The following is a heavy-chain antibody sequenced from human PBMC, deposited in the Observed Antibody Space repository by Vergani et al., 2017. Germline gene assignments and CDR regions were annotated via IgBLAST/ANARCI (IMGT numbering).Heavy chain of an antibody. J-gene: IGHJ4*02. Sequence: QVQLVQSGAEVKKPGSSVKVSCKASGGTFSSYAISWVRQAPGQGLEWRGGIIPIFGTANYEQKFQGRVTITADESTSTAYMELSSLRSEDTAVYYCARVHGLGAAASYDYWGQGTLVTVAS. V-gene: IGHV1-69*01. CDR2: IIPIFGTA. D-gene: IGHD6-13*01. CDR3: ARVHGLGAAASYDY. CDR1: GGTFSSYA.